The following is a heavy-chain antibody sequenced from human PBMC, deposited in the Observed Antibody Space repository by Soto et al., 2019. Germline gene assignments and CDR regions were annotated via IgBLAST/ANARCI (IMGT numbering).Heavy chain of an antibody. J-gene: IGHJ4*02. CDR3: ARGVGYYDSSGYAYFDY. CDR1: GGSFSGYY. Sequence: SETLSLTCAVYGGSFSGYYWSWIRQPPGKGLEWIGEINHSGSTNYNPSLKSRVTISVDTSKNQFSLKLSSVTAADTAVYYCARGVGYYDSSGYAYFDYWGQGTLVTVS. V-gene: IGHV4-34*01. D-gene: IGHD3-22*01. CDR2: INHSGST.